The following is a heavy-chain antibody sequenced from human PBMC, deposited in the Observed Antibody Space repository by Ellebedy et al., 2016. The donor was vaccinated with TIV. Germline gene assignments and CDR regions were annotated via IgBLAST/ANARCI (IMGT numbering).Heavy chain of an antibody. V-gene: IGHV3-21*01. CDR3: ARDSDPLWFGELHSFDY. J-gene: IGHJ4*02. CDR1: GFTFSDFS. CDR2: ISGDLDDV. Sequence: GESLKISCAASGFTFSDFSMHWVRQAPGKGLEWVSSISGDLDDVKCSESLKGRFTISRDNTKKSLFLQMDSLRADDTAVYYCARDSDPLWFGELHSFDYWGQGTLVTVSS. D-gene: IGHD3-10*01.